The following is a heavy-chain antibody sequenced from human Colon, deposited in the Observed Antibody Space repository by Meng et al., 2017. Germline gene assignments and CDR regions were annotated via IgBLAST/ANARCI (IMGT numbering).Heavy chain of an antibody. V-gene: IGHV1-2*06. Sequence: QSGAEVKKHEAAVQRPCQTSGYTFVAHQMHWVRQALGQGLGWVGRINPISDDTKYAQKFQGKVTMTRDRSISSAYLEVRSLTSDDTAVYYCAKDQPTGSYLSASWGQGTLVTVSS. CDR3: AKDQPTGSYLSAS. D-gene: IGHD3-10*01. J-gene: IGHJ5*02. CDR2: INPISDDT. CDR1: GYTFVAHQ.